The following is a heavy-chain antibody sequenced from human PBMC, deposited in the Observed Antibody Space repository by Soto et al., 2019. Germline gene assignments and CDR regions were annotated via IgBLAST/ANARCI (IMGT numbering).Heavy chain of an antibody. D-gene: IGHD3-9*01. Sequence: QVQLQQWGAGLLKPSETLSLTCAVYGESFSGFYWTWIRQPPGKGLEWIGEINHSGRTNYNPSLKGRVTISVDTSKPQFSLMLNSVTAAVTAVYYCARGTRTRRYPPDYCGQGTLVTVSS. CDR2: INHSGRT. J-gene: IGHJ4*02. V-gene: IGHV4-34*01. CDR1: GESFSGFY. CDR3: ARGTRTRRYPPDY.